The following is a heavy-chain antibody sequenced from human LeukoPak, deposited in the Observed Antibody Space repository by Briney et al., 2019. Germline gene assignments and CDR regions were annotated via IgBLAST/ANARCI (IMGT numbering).Heavy chain of an antibody. D-gene: IGHD3-16*01. CDR3: AKVGWGTYAASFDH. V-gene: IGHV3-21*04. J-gene: IGHJ4*02. Sequence: GGSLRLSCAASGFTFSSYSMNWVRQAPGKGLEWVSSISSSSSYIYYADSVKGRFTISRDNAKNSLYLQMNSLRAEDTALYYCAKVGWGTYAASFDHWGQGTLVIVSS. CDR1: GFTFSSYS. CDR2: ISSSSSYI.